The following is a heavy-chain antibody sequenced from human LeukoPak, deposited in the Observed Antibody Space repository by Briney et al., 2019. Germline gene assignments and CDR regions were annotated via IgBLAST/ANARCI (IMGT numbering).Heavy chain of an antibody. J-gene: IGHJ4*02. V-gene: IGHV1-69*01. D-gene: IGHD3-3*01. CDR3: ARDSERDTIFGY. CDR1: GFTFSSYA. CDR2: IIPIFGTA. Sequence: PGGSLRLSCAASGFTFSSYAISWVRQAPGQGLEWMGGIIPIFGTANYAQKFQGRVTITADESTSTAYMELSSLRSEDTAVYYCARDSERDTIFGYWGQGTLVTVSS.